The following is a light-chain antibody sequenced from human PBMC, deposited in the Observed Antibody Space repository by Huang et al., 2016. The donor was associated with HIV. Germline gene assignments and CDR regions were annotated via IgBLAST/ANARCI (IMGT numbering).Light chain of an antibody. CDR1: QSVFYSSNNQNY. CDR2: WAS. V-gene: IGKV4-1*01. CDR3: QQYYSSPRT. J-gene: IGKJ2*01. Sequence: DIVMTQSPDSLSVSLGERATINCKSSQSVFYSSNNQNYLAWYQQKPGQPPKLLIFWASTRESGVPDRFTGGGSGTDFTLTIRSLQAEDVAVYYCQQYYSSPRTFGQGTKLEI.